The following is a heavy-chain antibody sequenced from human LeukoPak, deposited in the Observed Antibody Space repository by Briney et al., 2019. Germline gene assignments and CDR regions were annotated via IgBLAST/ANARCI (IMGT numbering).Heavy chain of an antibody. CDR3: AKDLRDGDYLTPFDY. Sequence: GGSLRLSCAASGFTFSSYAMSWVRQAPGKGLEWVSAISGSGGSTYYADSVKGRFTISRDNSKSTLYLQMNSLRAEDTAVYYCAKDLRDGDYLTPFDYWGQGTLVTVSS. V-gene: IGHV3-23*01. D-gene: IGHD4-17*01. J-gene: IGHJ4*02. CDR1: GFTFSSYA. CDR2: ISGSGGST.